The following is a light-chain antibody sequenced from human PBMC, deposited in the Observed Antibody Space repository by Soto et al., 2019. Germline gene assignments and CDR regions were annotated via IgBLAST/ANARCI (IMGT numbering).Light chain of an antibody. V-gene: IGLV1-44*01. CDR3: AAWDDSLSGHWV. CDR2: SSN. CDR1: SSNIGSNT. Sequence: QSVLTQPPSASGTPGQRVTISCSGSSSNIGSNTVNWFQQLPGTAPTLLIYSSNQRPSGFPDRFSGSKSGTSASLAISGLQAEDEADYYCAAWDDSLSGHWVFGGGTKVTVL. J-gene: IGLJ3*02.